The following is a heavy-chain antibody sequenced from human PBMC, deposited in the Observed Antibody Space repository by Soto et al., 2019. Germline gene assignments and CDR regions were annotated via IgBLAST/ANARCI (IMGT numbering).Heavy chain of an antibody. D-gene: IGHD4-17*01. J-gene: IGHJ3*02. CDR3: ARLATVTMAFDI. CDR2: MNPNSGNT. Sequence: SVKVSCTASGYTLTSYGISWVRQATGQGLEWMGWMNPNSGNTGYAQKFQGRVTMTRNTSISTAYMELSSLRSEDTAVYYCARLATVTMAFDIWGQGTMVTVSS. CDR1: GYTLTSYG. V-gene: IGHV1-8*02.